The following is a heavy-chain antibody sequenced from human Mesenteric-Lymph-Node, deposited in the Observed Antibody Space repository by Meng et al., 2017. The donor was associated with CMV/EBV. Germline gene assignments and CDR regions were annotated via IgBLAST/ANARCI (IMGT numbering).Heavy chain of an antibody. D-gene: IGHD3-16*01. CDR3: AHRVALGDYFDY. V-gene: IGHV2-5*01. J-gene: IGHJ4*02. CDR1: GLSLTTSGMA. Sequence: SGPTLAKPTQTLTLTCTISGLSLTTSGMAVAWIRQPPGKALEWVAHIYWNDDTEYRPSLKRRVTVTKGTSKNQVVLTLTNVDPVETATYFCAHRVALGDYFDYWGQRTLVTVSS. CDR2: IYWNDDT.